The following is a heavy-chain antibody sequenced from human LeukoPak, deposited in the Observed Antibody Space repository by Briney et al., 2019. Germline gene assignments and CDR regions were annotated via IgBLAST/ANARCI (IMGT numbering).Heavy chain of an antibody. Sequence: PGGSLRLSCAASGFTFSSYWMSWVRQAPGKGLEWVANIKQDGSEKHYVDSVKGRFTISRDNAKNSLYLQMNSLRAEDTAVYYCARGYDSSGYYPALWYFDYRGQGTLVTVSS. V-gene: IGHV3-7*03. CDR3: ARGYDSSGYYPALWYFDY. CDR2: IKQDGSEK. D-gene: IGHD3-22*01. CDR1: GFTFSSYW. J-gene: IGHJ4*02.